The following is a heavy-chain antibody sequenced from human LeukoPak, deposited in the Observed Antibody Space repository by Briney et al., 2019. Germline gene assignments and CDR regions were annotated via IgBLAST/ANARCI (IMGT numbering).Heavy chain of an antibody. CDR1: GFTFSTSW. CDR2: INPDGGTI. D-gene: IGHD5-12*01. J-gene: IGHJ3*02. V-gene: IGHV3-7*01. Sequence: GGSLRLSCAASGFTFSTSWMTWIRQAPGKGLDWLGNINPDGGTINYVDSVKGRFTFSRDNAKVLLYLQMNSLRAEDTAVFYCARDGGYNAFDIWGQGKMVTVSS. CDR3: ARDGGYNAFDI.